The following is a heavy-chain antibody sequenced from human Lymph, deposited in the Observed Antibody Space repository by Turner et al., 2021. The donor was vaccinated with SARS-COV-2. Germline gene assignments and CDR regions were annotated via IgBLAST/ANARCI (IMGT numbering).Heavy chain of an antibody. CDR3: ARYASGGYFYYGMDV. Sequence: QVQLVESGGGVVQPGRSLRLSCAASGFTFSTYAIYWVRQAPGKGLEGVAVISYEGSNKYYADSVKGRFTISRDNSKNTLYLQMNSLRAEDTAVYYCARYASGGYFYYGMDVWGQGTTVTVSS. J-gene: IGHJ6*02. CDR1: GFTFSTYA. D-gene: IGHD3-10*01. V-gene: IGHV3-30*04. CDR2: ISYEGSNK.